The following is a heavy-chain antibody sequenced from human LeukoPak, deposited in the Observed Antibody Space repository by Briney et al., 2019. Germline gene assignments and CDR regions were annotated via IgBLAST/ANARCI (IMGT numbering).Heavy chain of an antibody. D-gene: IGHD1-7*01. V-gene: IGHV4-34*01. CDR1: GGSFIGYY. CDR3: ARLLELGDGY. J-gene: IGHJ4*02. Sequence: SETLSLTCAVYGGSFIGYYWSWIRHPPRKGLEWIGEIKHRGSTNNNPSLKSLVTTSVDTPKNQSSLKLSSVTAADTAVYYSARLLELGDGYWGQGTLVTVSS. CDR2: IKHRGST.